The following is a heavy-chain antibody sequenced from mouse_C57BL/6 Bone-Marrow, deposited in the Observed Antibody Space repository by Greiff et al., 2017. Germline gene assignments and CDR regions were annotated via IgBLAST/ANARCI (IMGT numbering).Heavy chain of an antibody. CDR2: INPYNGGT. Sequence: VQLQQSGPVLVKPGASVKMSCKASGYTFTDYYMNWVKQSHGKSLEWIGVINPYNGGTSYNQKFKGKATLTVDKSSSTAYMELSSLTSEDTAVYYCARYNGHFDYWGQGTTLTVSS. V-gene: IGHV1-19*01. D-gene: IGHD1-3*01. CDR1: GYTFTDYY. J-gene: IGHJ2*01. CDR3: ARYNGHFDY.